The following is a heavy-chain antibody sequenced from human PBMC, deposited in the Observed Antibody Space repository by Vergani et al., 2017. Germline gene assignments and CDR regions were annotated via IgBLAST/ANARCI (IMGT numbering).Heavy chain of an antibody. D-gene: IGHD5-12*01. Sequence: QVQLVESGGGVVQPGRSLRLSCAASGFTFSSYGMHWVRQAPGKGLEWVAVIWYDGSNKYYADSVKGRFTISRDNSKNTLYLQMNSLRAEDTAVYYCARDSWGFGGYEQGGDAFDIWGQGTMVTVSS. CDR2: IWYDGSNK. J-gene: IGHJ3*02. CDR3: ARDSWGFGGYEQGGDAFDI. CDR1: GFTFSSYG. V-gene: IGHV3-33*01.